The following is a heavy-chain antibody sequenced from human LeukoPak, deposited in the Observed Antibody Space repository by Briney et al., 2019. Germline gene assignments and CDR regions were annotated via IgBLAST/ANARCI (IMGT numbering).Heavy chain of an antibody. V-gene: IGHV4-39*07. J-gene: IGHJ5*02. CDR2: IYYSGST. CDR3: ARVSGYSSSWYSFSYRLTFDP. D-gene: IGHD6-13*01. CDR1: GGSISSTSYY. Sequence: SETLSLTCVVSGGSISSTSYYWGWIRQPPGKGLEWIGSIYYSGSTYYSPSLKSRVTISVDTSKNQFSLKLSSVTAADTAVYYCARVSGYSSSWYSFSYRLTFDPWGQGTLVTVSS.